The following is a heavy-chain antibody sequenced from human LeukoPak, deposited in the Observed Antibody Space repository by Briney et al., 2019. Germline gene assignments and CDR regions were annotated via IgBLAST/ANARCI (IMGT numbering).Heavy chain of an antibody. CDR1: GGTFSSYA. CDR3: ARGLGVGATNYFDY. CDR2: IIPIFGTA. Sequence: SVKVSCKASGGTFSSYAISWVRQAPGQGLEWMGGIIPIFGTANYAQKFQGRVTITADESTSTAYMELSSLRSEDTAVYYCARGLGVGATNYFDYWGQGTLVTVSS. J-gene: IGHJ4*02. V-gene: IGHV1-69*13. D-gene: IGHD1-26*01.